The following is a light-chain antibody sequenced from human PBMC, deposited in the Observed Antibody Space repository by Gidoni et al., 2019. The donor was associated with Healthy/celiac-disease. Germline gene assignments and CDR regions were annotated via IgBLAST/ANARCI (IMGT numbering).Light chain of an antibody. V-gene: IGLV2-14*03. J-gene: IGLJ3*02. CDR1: SSDVGGYNY. Sequence: QPASVSGSPGQSITISCTGTSSDVGGYNYVSWYQQHPGKAPKLMIYDVSNRPSGVSNRFSGSKSGNTASLTISGLQAEDEADYYCSSYTSSSTWVFGGGTKLTVL. CDR3: SSYTSSSTWV. CDR2: DVS.